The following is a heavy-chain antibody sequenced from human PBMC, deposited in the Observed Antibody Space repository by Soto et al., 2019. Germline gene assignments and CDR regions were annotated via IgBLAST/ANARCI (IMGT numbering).Heavy chain of an antibody. Sequence: DVPLVESGGGLIQPGESLRLSCAAFGFTISGKKYVAWVRQAPGKGLEWVSALYDLDGSFYAASVKGRFTTSSDSSKTTVYLQMNDLTPDDTAVYYCATWHEREHAYDVWGQGTTVTVSS. J-gene: IGHJ3*01. CDR1: GFTISGKKY. D-gene: IGHD1-1*01. CDR3: ATWHEREHAYDV. V-gene: IGHV3-53*01. CDR2: LYDLDGS.